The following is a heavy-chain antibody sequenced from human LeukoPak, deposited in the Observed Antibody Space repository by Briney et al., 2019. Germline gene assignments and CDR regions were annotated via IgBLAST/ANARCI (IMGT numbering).Heavy chain of an antibody. J-gene: IGHJ3*02. CDR3: ARSDYSFDAFDI. Sequence: SETLSLTCTVSGGSISSYYWSWIRQPPGKGLEWIGYIYYSGSTNYNPSLKSRVTISVDTSKSQFSLKLSSVTAADTAVYYCARSDYSFDAFDIWGQGTMVTVSS. V-gene: IGHV4-59*01. CDR1: GGSISSYY. CDR2: IYYSGST. D-gene: IGHD4-11*01.